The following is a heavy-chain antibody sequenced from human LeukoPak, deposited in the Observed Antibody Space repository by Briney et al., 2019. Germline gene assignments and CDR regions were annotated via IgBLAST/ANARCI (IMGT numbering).Heavy chain of an antibody. V-gene: IGHV3-11*01. Sequence: GGSLRLSCAASGFTFSDYYMSWIRQAPGKGLEWVSYISSSGSTKCYADSVKGRFTISRDNAKNSLYLQMNSLRAEDTAVYYCARAADILTGYPDYWGQGTLVTVSS. CDR3: ARAADILTGYPDY. D-gene: IGHD3-9*01. CDR1: GFTFSDYY. CDR2: ISSSGSTK. J-gene: IGHJ4*02.